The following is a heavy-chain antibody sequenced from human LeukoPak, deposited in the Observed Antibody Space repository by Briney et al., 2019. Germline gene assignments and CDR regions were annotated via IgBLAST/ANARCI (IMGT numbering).Heavy chain of an antibody. CDR3: ARHPSYTSGWPLDY. V-gene: IGHV5-51*01. J-gene: IGHJ4*02. CDR2: IYLGDSET. Sequence: GGSLQISCKGSGYGFTSHWIGWVRQMPGKGLEWMGIIYLGDSETRYGPSFQGQVTISAHTSLSTPYLQWSSLKASDTAMYYCARHPSYTSGWPLDYWGQGTLVTVSS. D-gene: IGHD6-19*01. CDR1: GYGFTSHW.